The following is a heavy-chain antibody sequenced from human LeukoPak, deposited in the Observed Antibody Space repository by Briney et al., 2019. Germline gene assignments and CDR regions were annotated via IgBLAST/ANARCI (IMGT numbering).Heavy chain of an antibody. J-gene: IGHJ3*02. Sequence: GGPLRLSCAASGFTFSSYGMHWVRQAPGKGLEWVAVIWYDGSNKYYADSVKGRFTISRDNSKNTLYLQMNSLRAEDTAVYYCAKGTYSSGWYDAFDIWGQGTMVTVSS. D-gene: IGHD6-19*01. CDR1: GFTFSSYG. CDR2: IWYDGSNK. CDR3: AKGTYSSGWYDAFDI. V-gene: IGHV3-33*06.